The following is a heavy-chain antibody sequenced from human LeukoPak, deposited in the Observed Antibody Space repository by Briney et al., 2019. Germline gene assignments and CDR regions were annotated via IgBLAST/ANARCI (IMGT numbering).Heavy chain of an antibody. D-gene: IGHD3-22*01. Sequence: GGSLRLSCAASGFTVSSNYMSWVRQAPGKGLEWVSVTYSNGRTYYADSVKGRFTISRDNSKNSLYLQMNSLRTEDTALYYCAKDNLGGGYYDSSGYSDAFDIWGQGTMVTVSS. CDR3: AKDNLGGGYYDSSGYSDAFDI. CDR2: TYSNGRT. J-gene: IGHJ3*02. V-gene: IGHV3-53*05. CDR1: GFTVSSNY.